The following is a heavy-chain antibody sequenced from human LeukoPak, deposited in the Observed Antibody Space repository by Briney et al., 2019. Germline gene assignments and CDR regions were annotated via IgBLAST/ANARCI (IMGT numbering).Heavy chain of an antibody. V-gene: IGHV6-1*01. CDR2: TYYRSKWYN. Sequence: SQTLSLTCAISGDFVSSNSGAWNWIRQSPSRGLEWLGRTYYRSKWYNDYEVSVKSRITINPDTSKNQFSLQLNSVTPEDTAVYYCARGGVTRKDSYYYYMDVWGKGTTATVSS. D-gene: IGHD2-21*02. J-gene: IGHJ6*03. CDR3: ARGGVTRKDSYYYYMDV. CDR1: GDFVSSNSGA.